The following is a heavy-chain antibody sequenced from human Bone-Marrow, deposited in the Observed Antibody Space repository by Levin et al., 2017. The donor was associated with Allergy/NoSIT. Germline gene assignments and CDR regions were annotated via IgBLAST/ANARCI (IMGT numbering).Heavy chain of an antibody. CDR1: GFTFSSYW. CDR2: INGDGSST. CDR3: ARCYYDSSGYYYTALIEY. Sequence: GGSLRLSCAASGFTFSSYWMHWVRQAPGKGLVWVSSINGDGSSTSYADSVKGRFTISRDNAKNTLYLQMNSLRAEDTAVYYCARCYYDSSGYYYTALIEYWGQRTLVTVSS. D-gene: IGHD3-22*01. V-gene: IGHV3-74*01. J-gene: IGHJ4*02.